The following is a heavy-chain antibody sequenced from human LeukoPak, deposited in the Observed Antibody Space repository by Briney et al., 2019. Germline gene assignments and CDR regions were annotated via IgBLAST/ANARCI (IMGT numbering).Heavy chain of an antibody. V-gene: IGHV3-33*06. CDR2: IWCDGSNK. Sequence: PGRSLRLSCAASGFTFSSYGMHWVRQAPGKGLEWVAVIWCDGSNKYYADSVKGRFTISRDNSKNTLYLQMNSLRAEDTAVYYCAKDSRLYGGYDFDYWGQGTLVTVSS. CDR1: GFTFSSYG. CDR3: AKDSRLYGGYDFDY. D-gene: IGHD5-12*01. J-gene: IGHJ4*02.